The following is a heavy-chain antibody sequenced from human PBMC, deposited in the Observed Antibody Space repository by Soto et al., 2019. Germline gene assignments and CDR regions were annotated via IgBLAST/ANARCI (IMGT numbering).Heavy chain of an antibody. V-gene: IGHV3-7*01. Sequence: GSLRLSCAASTFPFSTYWMTWVRQAPGKGLEWVANIHRDEIEKYYMDSVKGRFTISRDNAKNSLYLQMTSLRAEDTAVYYCAGGNALDVWGQGTTVTVSS. CDR2: IHRDEIEK. CDR1: TFPFSTYW. CDR3: AGGNALDV. J-gene: IGHJ6*02.